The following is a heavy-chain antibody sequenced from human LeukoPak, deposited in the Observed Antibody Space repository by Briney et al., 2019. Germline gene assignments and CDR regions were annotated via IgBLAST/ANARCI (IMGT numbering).Heavy chain of an antibody. CDR1: GFTFCDHA. J-gene: IGHJ4*02. D-gene: IGHD6-25*01. CDR2: IRSKAYGGTP. V-gene: IGHV3-49*04. Sequence: GGSLRLSCISSGFTFCDHAMSWVRQAPGKGLEWVGFIRSKAYGGTPEYATSVKGRFTISRDDSKSIAYLQLNSLNTEDTAVYYCARSSRIIPAGEYGFWGQGTLVTVSS. CDR3: ARSSRIIPAGEYGF.